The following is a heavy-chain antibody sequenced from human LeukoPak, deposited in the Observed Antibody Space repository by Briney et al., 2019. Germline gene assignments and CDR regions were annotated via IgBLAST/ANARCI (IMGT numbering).Heavy chain of an antibody. Sequence: GGSLRLSCAASGFTFSDYAITWVRQIPGKGLEWVSVISGGGDSTDYADSMKGRFTISRDNSKNTLYLQMNSLRAEDTALYYCAKLGCTGSICYANYWGQGTLVTASS. CDR1: GFTFSDYA. CDR3: AKLGCTGSICYANY. CDR2: ISGGGDST. D-gene: IGHD2-2*01. V-gene: IGHV3-23*01. J-gene: IGHJ4*02.